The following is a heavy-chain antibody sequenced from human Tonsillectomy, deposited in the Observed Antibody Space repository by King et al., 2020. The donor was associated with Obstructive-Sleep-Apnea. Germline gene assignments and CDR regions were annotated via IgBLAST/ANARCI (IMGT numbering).Heavy chain of an antibody. CDR3: ARVDSGSYTDY. J-gene: IGHJ4*02. CDR2: IWYDGSNK. Sequence: VQLVESGGGVVQPGRSLRLSCAASGFTFSNYGMHWVRQVPGKGLEWVAVIWYDGSNKYYADSVKGRFTISRDNFKSTLYLQMNSLRVEDTAVYYCARVDSGSYTDYWGQGTLVTVSS. D-gene: IGHD1-26*01. V-gene: IGHV3-33*01. CDR1: GFTFSNYG.